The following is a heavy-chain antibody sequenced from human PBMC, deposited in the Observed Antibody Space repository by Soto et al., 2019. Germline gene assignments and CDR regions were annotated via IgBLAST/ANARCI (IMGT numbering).Heavy chain of an antibody. J-gene: IGHJ4*02. Sequence: QVQLVQSGAEVKSAGSSVRVSCKASGDTFNFYSINWVRQAPGLGLEWVGRVNPILSMSNYAQRFQGRVTMTADKSTGTAYMELRSLRSEDTAIYYCASNYGSGYRAFASWGQGALVTVS. V-gene: IGHV1-69*02. CDR3: ASNYGSGYRAFAS. CDR2: VNPILSMS. CDR1: GDTFNFYS. D-gene: IGHD3-10*01.